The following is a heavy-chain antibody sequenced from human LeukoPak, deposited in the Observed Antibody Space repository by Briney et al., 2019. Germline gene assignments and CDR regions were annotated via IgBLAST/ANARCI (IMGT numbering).Heavy chain of an antibody. Sequence: GGSLRLSCEAFGFTFGTYWMHWVRQAPGKGLVWVSGINSDGGTTTYADSVKGRFTISRDNAKNTLYLQMNSLRAEDTAVYYCARDHWFDPWGQGTLVTVSS. CDR2: INSDGGTT. CDR1: GFTFGTYW. V-gene: IGHV3-74*01. J-gene: IGHJ5*02. CDR3: ARDHWFDP.